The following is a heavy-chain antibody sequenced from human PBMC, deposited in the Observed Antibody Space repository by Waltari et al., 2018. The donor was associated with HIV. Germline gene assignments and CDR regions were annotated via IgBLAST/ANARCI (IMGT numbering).Heavy chain of an antibody. CDR3: ARDPRSSGYYGMDV. D-gene: IGHD1-26*01. CDR2: IYSGGSR. V-gene: IGHV3-53*01. CDR1: GFTISSNY. Sequence: EVQLVASGGGLIEPGGSLRVSCAASGFTISSNYMSWVRQAPGKGLWWVSFIYSGGSRYYADSVKVRFIIARDNSKTTVSLHMNSLRAEDTAVYYCARDPRSSGYYGMDVWGQGIKVTVSS. J-gene: IGHJ6*02.